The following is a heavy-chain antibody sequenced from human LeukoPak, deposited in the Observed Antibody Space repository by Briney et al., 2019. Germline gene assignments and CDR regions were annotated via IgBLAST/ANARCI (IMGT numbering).Heavy chain of an antibody. Sequence: SVKVSCKASGGTFSSYAISWVRQAPGQGLEWMGRIIPIFGTANYAQKFQGRVTITTDESTSTAYMELSSLRSEDTAVYYCARGGKRGYSGYVFDYWGPGTLVTVSS. J-gene: IGHJ4*02. CDR2: IIPIFGTA. CDR1: GGTFSSYA. CDR3: ARGGKRGYSGYVFDY. D-gene: IGHD5-12*01. V-gene: IGHV1-69*05.